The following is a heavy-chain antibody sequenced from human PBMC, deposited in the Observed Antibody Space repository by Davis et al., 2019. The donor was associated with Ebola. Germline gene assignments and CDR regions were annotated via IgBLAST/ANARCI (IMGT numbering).Heavy chain of an antibody. CDR3: ATVVGATSALEI. D-gene: IGHD1-26*01. V-gene: IGHV1-18*01. CDR2: ISAYSGTT. CDR1: GFDIINSG. Sequence: ASVKVSCKASGFDIINSGITWVRQAPGQGPEWLGWISAYSGTTNFAQKVQGRVTMTTDASPSTAYMELRSLRSDDTAVYFCATVVGATSALEIWGQGTVLTVSS. J-gene: IGHJ3*02.